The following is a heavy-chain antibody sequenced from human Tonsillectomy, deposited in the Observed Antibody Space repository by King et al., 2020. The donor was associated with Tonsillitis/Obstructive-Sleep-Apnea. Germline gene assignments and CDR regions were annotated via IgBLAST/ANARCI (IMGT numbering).Heavy chain of an antibody. D-gene: IGHD5-18*01. J-gene: IGHJ3*02. CDR2: IDWDDDK. CDR3: ARIQPHGYSYGPDDAFDI. Sequence: QVTLKESGPALVKPTQTLTLTCTFSGFSLSTSGMCVSWIRQPPGKALEWLARIDWDDDKYYSTSLKTRLTISKDTSKNQVVLTMTNMDPVDTATYYCARIQPHGYSYGPDDAFDIWGQGTMVTVSS. V-gene: IGHV2-70*15. CDR1: GFSLSTSGMC.